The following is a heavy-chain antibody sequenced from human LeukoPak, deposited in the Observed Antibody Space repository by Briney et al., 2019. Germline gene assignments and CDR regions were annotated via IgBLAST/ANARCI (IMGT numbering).Heavy chain of an antibody. CDR1: GGSFSGYY. J-gene: IGHJ6*02. D-gene: IGHD5-18*01. CDR3: ARGYSYGLLRGYYYGMDV. V-gene: IGHV4-34*01. Sequence: PSETLSLTCAVYGGSFSGYYWSWIRQPPGKGLEWIGEINHSGSTNYNPSLKSRVTISVDTSKNQFSLKLSSVTAADTAVYYCARGYSYGLLRGYYYGMDVWGQGTTVTVS. CDR2: INHSGST.